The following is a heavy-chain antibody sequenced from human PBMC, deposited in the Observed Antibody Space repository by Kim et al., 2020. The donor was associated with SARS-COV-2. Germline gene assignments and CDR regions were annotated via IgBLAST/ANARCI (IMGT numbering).Heavy chain of an antibody. Sequence: GGSLRLSCAASGFTFSSYGMHWVRQAPGKGLEWVAVIWYDGSNKYYADSVKGRFTISRDNSKNTLYLQMNSLRAEDTAVYYCARQSGSYSHNWFDPWGQGTLVTVSS. CDR1: GFTFSSYG. CDR2: IWYDGSNK. V-gene: IGHV3-33*01. D-gene: IGHD1-26*01. CDR3: ARQSGSYSHNWFDP. J-gene: IGHJ5*02.